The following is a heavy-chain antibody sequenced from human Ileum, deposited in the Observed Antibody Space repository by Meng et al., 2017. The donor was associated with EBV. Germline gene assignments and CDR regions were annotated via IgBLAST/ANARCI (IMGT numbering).Heavy chain of an antibody. J-gene: IGHJ4*02. CDR1: GYTFTSYA. Sequence: VQLVQSGAERKKPGATVEVACKASGYTFTSYAMNWVRQAPGQRLEWMGWINTGNGETKYSQKFQGRVTLTRDTSASTAYMELSSLRSEDTAVYYCASRPGIAVAGFDYWGQGTLVTVSS. V-gene: IGHV1-3*04. D-gene: IGHD6-19*01. CDR3: ASRPGIAVAGFDY. CDR2: INTGNGET.